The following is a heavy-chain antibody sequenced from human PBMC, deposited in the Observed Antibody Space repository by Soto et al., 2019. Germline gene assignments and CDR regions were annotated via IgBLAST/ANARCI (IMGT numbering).Heavy chain of an antibody. CDR3: ARDKGYCSGASCPDFDY. CDR2: IIPNLGIT. D-gene: IGHD2-15*01. CDR1: GGTLSSYT. Sequence: QVQLVQSGAEVKKPGSSVKVSCKASGGTLSSYTFSWVRQAPGQGLEGMGRIIPNLGITNYAQKFQGRITIIVEKSTSTAYMELSSLRSEDTAVYYCARDKGYCSGASCPDFDYWGQGTLVTVSS. V-gene: IGHV1-69*08. J-gene: IGHJ4*02.